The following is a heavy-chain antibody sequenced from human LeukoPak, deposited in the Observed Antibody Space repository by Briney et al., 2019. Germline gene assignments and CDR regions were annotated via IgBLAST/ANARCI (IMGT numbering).Heavy chain of an antibody. CDR1: GGSISSYY. Sequence: SETLSLTCTVSGGSISSYYWSWIRQPPGKGLEWIGYIYYSGSTNYNPSLKSRVTISVDTSKNQFSLKLSSVTAADTAVYYCARDPSYYYYGSGSSSFDYWGQGTLVTVSS. J-gene: IGHJ4*02. V-gene: IGHV4-59*12. D-gene: IGHD3-10*01. CDR2: IYYSGST. CDR3: ARDPSYYYYGSGSSSFDY.